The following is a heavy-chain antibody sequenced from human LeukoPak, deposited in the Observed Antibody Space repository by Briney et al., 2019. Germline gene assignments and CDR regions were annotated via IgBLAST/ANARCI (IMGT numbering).Heavy chain of an antibody. CDR1: GCTFEDYT. Sequence: GGSLRLSCVTSGCTFEDYTMHWVRQRPGKGLEWVSHITRDSGTIDYAYSVNGRFTISNDNAKSSLFLLMNNPSADYAAFYYCLKDFYSGSSGGFHYWGQGTLVTVSS. CDR2: ITRDSGTI. CDR3: LKDFYSGSSGGFHY. V-gene: IGHV3-9*01. D-gene: IGHD3-10*01. J-gene: IGHJ4*02.